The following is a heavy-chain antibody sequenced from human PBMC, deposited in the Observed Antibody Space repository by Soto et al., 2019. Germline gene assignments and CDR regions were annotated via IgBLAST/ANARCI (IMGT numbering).Heavy chain of an antibody. CDR2: IKQDGSEK. V-gene: IGHV3-7*01. CDR3: ARWGIYGDYGDDYYYYGMDV. D-gene: IGHD4-17*01. Sequence: GGSLRLSCAASGFTFSSYWMSWVRQAPGKGLKWVANIKQDGSEKYYVDSVKGRFTISRDNAKNSLYLQMNSLRAEDTAVYYCARWGIYGDYGDDYYYYGMDVWGQGTTVTVSS. J-gene: IGHJ6*02. CDR1: GFTFSSYW.